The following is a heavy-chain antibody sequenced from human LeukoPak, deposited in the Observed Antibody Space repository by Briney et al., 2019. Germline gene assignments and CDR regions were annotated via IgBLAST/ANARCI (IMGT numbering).Heavy chain of an antibody. D-gene: IGHD3-10*01. CDR3: ARGGVVGTMLRTINWFDP. J-gene: IGHJ5*02. V-gene: IGHV4-59*01. Sequence: PSETLSLTCTVSGVPISNYYWHWIRQSPGKGLEWIGYIYYSRSTDYNPSLKSRVTFSVDTSKRQFSLELSSVTAADTAVYYCARGGVVGTMLRTINWFDPWGPGTLVAVSS. CDR2: IYYSRST. CDR1: GVPISNYY.